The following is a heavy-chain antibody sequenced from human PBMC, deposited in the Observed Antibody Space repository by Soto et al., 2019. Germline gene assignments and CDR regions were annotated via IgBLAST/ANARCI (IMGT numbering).Heavy chain of an antibody. J-gene: IGHJ4*02. D-gene: IGHD3-22*01. V-gene: IGHV3-15*01. CDR1: GFTFSNAW. Sequence: PGGSLRLSCAASGFTFSNAWMRWVRQAPGKGLEWVGRIKSKTDGGTTDYAAPVKGRFTISRDDSKNTLYLQMNSLKTEDTAVYYCTTEVDYYDSSGYYRYYFDYWGQGTLVTVSS. CDR2: IKSKTDGGTT. CDR3: TTEVDYYDSSGYYRYYFDY.